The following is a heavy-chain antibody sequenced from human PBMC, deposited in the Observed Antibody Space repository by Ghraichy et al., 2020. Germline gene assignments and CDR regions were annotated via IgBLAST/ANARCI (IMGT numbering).Heavy chain of an antibody. D-gene: IGHD3-10*01. CDR3: AGERSYGDAFEI. CDR2: IWYDGNSK. J-gene: IGHJ3*02. CDR1: GFNFTNYG. V-gene: IGHV3-33*01. Sequence: GESLNISCAASGFNFTNYGIHWVRQAPGKGLEWVAVIWYDGNSKYYADYVKGRFSISRDNSKKTVNLQMNSLRAEDTAVYYCAGERSYGDAFEIWGQGTMVTVSS.